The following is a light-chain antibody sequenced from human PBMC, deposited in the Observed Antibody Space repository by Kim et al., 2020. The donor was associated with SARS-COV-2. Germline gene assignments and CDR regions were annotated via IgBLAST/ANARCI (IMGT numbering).Light chain of an antibody. J-gene: IGLJ2*01. V-gene: IGLV1-51*01. CDR2: DNN. CDR3: GTWDSSLSVVI. CDR1: SSNIGNNH. Sequence: GQRVTISCSGSSSNIGNNHLSWYQQLPGTAPKLLIFDNNKRSSGIPDRFSGSKSGTSGTLDITGLQTGDEADYYCGTWDSSLSVVIFGGGTKVTVL.